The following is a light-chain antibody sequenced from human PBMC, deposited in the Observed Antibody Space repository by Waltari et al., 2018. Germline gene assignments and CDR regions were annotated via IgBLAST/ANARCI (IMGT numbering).Light chain of an antibody. Sequence: QSVLTQPPSASGTPGQRVTISCPASRSNIATKTVNWSQQLPGMAPRLLIYGDNQRPSGVPRRFSASKSGTSASLAISGLQSEDEADYFCAAWDDSLNGLYVFGTGTTVTVL. CDR2: GDN. CDR1: RSNIATKT. J-gene: IGLJ1*01. V-gene: IGLV1-44*01. CDR3: AAWDDSLNGLYV.